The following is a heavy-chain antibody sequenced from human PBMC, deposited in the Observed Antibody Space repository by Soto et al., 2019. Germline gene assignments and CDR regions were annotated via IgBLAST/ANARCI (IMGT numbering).Heavy chain of an antibody. CDR1: GFSFTNYA. Sequence: EVQLLESGGGLVQPGGSLRLSCAASGFSFTNYALNWVRQAPGKGLEWVSAIIGTGGTTYYADSVKGRFTISRDNSKNPLYLQMNSLRADDTAFYICAKYRLCGSSAWSHIFHNWGQGTLVTVSS. D-gene: IGHD6-19*01. CDR2: IIGTGGTT. J-gene: IGHJ4*02. CDR3: AKYRLCGSSAWSHIFHN. V-gene: IGHV3-23*01.